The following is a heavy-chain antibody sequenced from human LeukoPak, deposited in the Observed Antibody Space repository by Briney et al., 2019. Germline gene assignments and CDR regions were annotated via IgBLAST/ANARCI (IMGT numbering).Heavy chain of an antibody. Sequence: ASVKVSCKASGYTFTDYYMHWVRQAPGQGLEWMGWINPDSGGTNYAQKFQGRDTMTRDTSISTAYMELNRLISDDTAVYYCARAITGIPYGMDVWGQGTTVTVSS. D-gene: IGHD1-20*01. CDR2: INPDSGGT. CDR1: GYTFTDYY. CDR3: ARAITGIPYGMDV. V-gene: IGHV1-2*02. J-gene: IGHJ6*02.